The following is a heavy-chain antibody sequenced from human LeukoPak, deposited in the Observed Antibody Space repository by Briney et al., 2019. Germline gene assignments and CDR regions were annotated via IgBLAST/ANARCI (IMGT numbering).Heavy chain of an antibody. J-gene: IGHJ4*02. Sequence: SETLSLTCAVYGGSFSGYYWSWIRQPPGKGLEWIGSIYYSGSTYYNPSLKSRVTISVDTSKNQFSLKLSSVTAADTAVYYCARSRDGYNWAYYFDYWGQGTLVTVSS. CDR3: ARSRDGYNWAYYFDY. CDR1: GGSFSGYY. V-gene: IGHV4-34*01. D-gene: IGHD5-24*01. CDR2: IYYSGST.